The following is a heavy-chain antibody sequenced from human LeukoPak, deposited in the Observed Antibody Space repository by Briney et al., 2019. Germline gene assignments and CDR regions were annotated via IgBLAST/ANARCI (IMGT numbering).Heavy chain of an antibody. D-gene: IGHD3-16*02. V-gene: IGHV4-30-2*01. Sequence: SETLSLTCTVSGGSISSGGYYWSWIRQPPGKGLEWIGYIYHSGSTYYNPSLKSRVTISVDRSKNQFSLKLSSVTAADTAVYCCARPSTGSYRDDAFDIWGQGTMVTVSS. J-gene: IGHJ3*02. CDR1: GGSISSGGYY. CDR2: IYHSGST. CDR3: ARPSTGSYRDDAFDI.